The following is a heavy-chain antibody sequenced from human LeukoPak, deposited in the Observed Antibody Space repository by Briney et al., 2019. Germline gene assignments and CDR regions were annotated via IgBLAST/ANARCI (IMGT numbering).Heavy chain of an antibody. J-gene: IGHJ3*02. CDR1: GFTFSSYA. CDR2: IGGSGGAT. CDR3: AKVPVFSLTISEVVTDDAFDI. V-gene: IGHV3-23*01. Sequence: VGSLRLSCAASGFTFSSYAMSWVRQAPGKGLEWVSAIGGSGGATYYADSVKGRFTISRDNSKNTLYLQMNSLRAEDTAVYYCAKVPVFSLTISEVVTDDAFDIWGQGTIVTVSS. D-gene: IGHD3-3*01.